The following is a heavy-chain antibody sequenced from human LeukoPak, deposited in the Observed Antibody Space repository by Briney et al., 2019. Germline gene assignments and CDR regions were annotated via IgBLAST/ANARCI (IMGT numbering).Heavy chain of an antibody. Sequence: GGSLRLSCAVSGFTFDDYGMSWVRQAPGKGLEWVSGINWHGGSTSYADSVKGRFSISRDNAKNSLYLQMNSLRAEDTAVYYCAKIGRWPGYWDYWGHGTRVTVSS. D-gene: IGHD3/OR15-3a*01. CDR3: AKIGRWPGYWDY. CDR1: GFTFDDYG. CDR2: INWHGGST. J-gene: IGHJ4*01. V-gene: IGHV3-20*04.